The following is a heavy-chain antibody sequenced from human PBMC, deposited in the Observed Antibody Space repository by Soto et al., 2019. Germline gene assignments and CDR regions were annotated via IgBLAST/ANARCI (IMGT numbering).Heavy chain of an antibody. D-gene: IGHD6-6*01. J-gene: IGHJ5*02. CDR1: GYTFTSYD. V-gene: IGHV1-8*01. CDR3: AGFSRSPAHPDP. Sequence: QVQLVQSGAEVKKPGASVKVSCKASGYTFTSYDINWVRQATGQGLEWMGWMNPNSGNTGYAQKFQGRVTMTRNTSMSTAYMELSSLRSEDTAVYYCAGFSRSPAHPDPWGQGTLVTVSS. CDR2: MNPNSGNT.